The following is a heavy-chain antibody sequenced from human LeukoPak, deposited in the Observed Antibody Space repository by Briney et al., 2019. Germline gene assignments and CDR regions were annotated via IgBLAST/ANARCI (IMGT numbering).Heavy chain of an antibody. D-gene: IGHD2-2*01. Sequence: GGSLRLSCAASGFTFRSYGMHWVRQAPGKGLEWVAVIWYDGSNKYYADPVKGRFTISRDESKNTLCLQMNSLRAEDTAVYYCARDLRVVVPAAMYYYGMDVWGQGTTVTVSS. V-gene: IGHV3-33*01. CDR2: IWYDGSNK. CDR3: ARDLRVVVPAAMYYYGMDV. J-gene: IGHJ6*02. CDR1: GFTFRSYG.